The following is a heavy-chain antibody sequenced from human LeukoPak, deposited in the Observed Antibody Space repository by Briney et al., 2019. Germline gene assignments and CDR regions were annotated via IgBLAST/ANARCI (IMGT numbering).Heavy chain of an antibody. D-gene: IGHD2-21*01. Sequence: GGSLRLSCAASGNYWMHWVRQAPGKGLEWVALISFDGSNKYYADSVKGRFTISRDNSNNTLYLQMNSLRAEDTAVYYCAKDRSPLVGSVYSFDYWGQGTLVPVSS. V-gene: IGHV3-30*18. CDR3: AKDRSPLVGSVYSFDY. J-gene: IGHJ4*02. CDR2: ISFDGSNK. CDR1: GNYW.